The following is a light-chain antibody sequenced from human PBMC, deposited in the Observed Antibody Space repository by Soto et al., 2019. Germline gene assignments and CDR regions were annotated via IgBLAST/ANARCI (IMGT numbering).Light chain of an antibody. Sequence: EIVLTQSPGTLSLSPGERATLSCRAIQSVSSSYLAWYQQTRGQAPRLLIYGASSRATGIPDRFSGSGSGTDFTLTISRLEPEDFAVYYCQQYGSSPLFTFGPGTKVDIK. V-gene: IGKV3-20*01. CDR3: QQYGSSPLFT. J-gene: IGKJ3*01. CDR2: GAS. CDR1: QSVSSSY.